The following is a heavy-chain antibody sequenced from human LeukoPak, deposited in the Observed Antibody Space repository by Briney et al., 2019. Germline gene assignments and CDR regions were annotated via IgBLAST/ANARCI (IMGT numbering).Heavy chain of an antibody. V-gene: IGHV4-59*08. CDR2: IYYSGST. CDR1: GGSISSYY. CDR3: AGARDFGWEGIWN. J-gene: IGHJ4*02. Sequence: SETLSLTCTVSGGSISSYYWSWIRQPPGKGLEWIGSIYYSGSTNYNPSLKSRVNISVDTSKNQFSLKLTSETAADTAVYYCAGARDFGWEGIWNWGLGTLVTVSS. D-gene: IGHD4/OR15-4a*01.